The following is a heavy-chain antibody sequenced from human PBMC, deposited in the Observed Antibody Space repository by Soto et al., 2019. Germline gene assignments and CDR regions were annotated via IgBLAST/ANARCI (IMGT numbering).Heavy chain of an antibody. CDR3: ARDGPNSYNWNPCRMDV. J-gene: IGHJ6*02. Sequence: PGGSLRLSCAASGFTFSDYYMSWIRQAPGKGLEWVSYISSSSSYTNYADSVKGRFTISRDNAKNSLYLQMNSLRAEDTAVYYCARDGPNSYNWNPCRMDVWGQGTTVTVSS. V-gene: IGHV3-11*06. CDR1: GFTFSDYY. CDR2: ISSSSSYT. D-gene: IGHD1-20*01.